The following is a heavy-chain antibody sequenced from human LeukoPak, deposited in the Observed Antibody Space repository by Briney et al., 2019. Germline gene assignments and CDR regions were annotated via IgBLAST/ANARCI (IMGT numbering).Heavy chain of an antibody. D-gene: IGHD5-12*01. CDR2: IYYSGST. CDR3: ARVATRPFDY. J-gene: IGHJ4*02. V-gene: IGHV4-39*01. Sequence: PSETLSLTCTVSGGSISSSSYCWGWLRHPPGKGLEWIGSIYYSGSTYYNPSLKSRLTISVDTSKNQCSLKLSSVTAAETAVYYCARVATRPFDYWGQGTLVTVSS. CDR1: GGSISSSSYC.